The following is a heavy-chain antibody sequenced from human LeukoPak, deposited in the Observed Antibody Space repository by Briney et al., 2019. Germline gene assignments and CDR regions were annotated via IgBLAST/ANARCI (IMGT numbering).Heavy chain of an antibody. Sequence: GGSLRLSCAASGFTFSSYEMNWVRQSPGKGLEWVSYISSSGSTIYYADSVKGRFTISRDNAKNSLYLQMNSLRAEDTALYYCAKDISLGSTYYYDSSGSYIWDYWGQGTLVTVSS. J-gene: IGHJ4*02. CDR1: GFTFSSYE. D-gene: IGHD3-22*01. V-gene: IGHV3-48*03. CDR3: AKDISLGSTYYYDSSGSYIWDY. CDR2: ISSSGSTI.